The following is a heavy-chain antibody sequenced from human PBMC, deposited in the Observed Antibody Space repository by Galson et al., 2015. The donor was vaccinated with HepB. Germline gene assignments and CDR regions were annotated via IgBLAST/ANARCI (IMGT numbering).Heavy chain of an antibody. CDR1: VYTFTSYH. D-gene: IGHD3-16*01. Sequence: SVKVSCKASVYTFTSYHITWVRQAPVQGLEWMGWISAYNGNTNYAQKLQGRVTMTTDTSTSKAYIEMSSLRSDDTAVYYWAIWRRGNGVDYWVQGTLVTVSS. V-gene: IGHV1-18*01. J-gene: IGHJ4*02. CDR2: ISAYNGNT. CDR3: AIWRRGNGVDY.